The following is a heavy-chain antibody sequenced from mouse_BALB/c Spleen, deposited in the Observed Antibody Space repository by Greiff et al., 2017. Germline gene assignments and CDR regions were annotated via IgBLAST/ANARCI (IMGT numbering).Heavy chain of an antibody. J-gene: IGHJ3*01. CDR3: SRGEYDEGAWFAY. V-gene: IGHV3-6*02. CDR1: GYSITSGYY. CDR2: ISYDGSN. Sequence: ESGPGLVKPSQSLSLTCSVTGYSITSGYYWNWIRQFPGNKLEWMGYISYDGSNNYNPSLKNRISITRDTSKNQFFLKLNSVTTEDTATYYCSRGEYDEGAWFAYWGQGTLVTVSA. D-gene: IGHD2-14*01.